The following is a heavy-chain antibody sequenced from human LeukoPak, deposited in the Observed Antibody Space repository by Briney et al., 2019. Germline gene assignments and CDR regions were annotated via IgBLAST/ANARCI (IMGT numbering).Heavy chain of an antibody. CDR2: IYYSGST. CDR3: AREGGSYLIDY. D-gene: IGHD1-26*01. CDR1: GGSISSGDYY. V-gene: IGHV4-30-4*08. J-gene: IGHJ4*02. Sequence: SQTLSLTCTVSGGSISSGDYYWSWIRQPPGKGLEWIGYIYYSGSTYYNPSLKSQVTISVDTSKNQFSLKLSSVTAADTAVYYCAREGGSYLIDYWGRGTLVTVSS.